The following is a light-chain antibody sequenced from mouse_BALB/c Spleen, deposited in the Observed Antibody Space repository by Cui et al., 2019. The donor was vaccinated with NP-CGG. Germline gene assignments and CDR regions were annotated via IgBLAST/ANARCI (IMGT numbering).Light chain of an antibody. V-gene: IGLV1*01. Sequence: AVLPQESALPQSPGETVTFTCRSSTGAVTTSNYANWVQEKPDHLFTGLIGGTNNRAPGVPARFSGSLIGDKAALTITGAQTEDEAIYFCALWYSNHWVFGGGTKLTVL. CDR2: GTN. CDR3: ALWYSNHWV. CDR1: TGAVTTSNY. J-gene: IGLJ1*01.